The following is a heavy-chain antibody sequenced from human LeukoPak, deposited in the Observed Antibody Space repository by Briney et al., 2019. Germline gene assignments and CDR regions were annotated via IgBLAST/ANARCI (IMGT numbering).Heavy chain of an antibody. D-gene: IGHD3-22*01. Sequence: SETLSLTCTVSGGSISSHYWSWFRQTPGERPEWIAFIYYSGTTNYNPSLKGRVTISIDSSKNQFSLKLSSVTAADTAIYYCARGTGFYNSSGHYYWGYFDSWGQGTLVPVSS. CDR1: GGSISSHY. J-gene: IGHJ4*02. CDR3: ARGTGFYNSSGHYYWGYFDS. V-gene: IGHV4-59*11. CDR2: IYYSGTT.